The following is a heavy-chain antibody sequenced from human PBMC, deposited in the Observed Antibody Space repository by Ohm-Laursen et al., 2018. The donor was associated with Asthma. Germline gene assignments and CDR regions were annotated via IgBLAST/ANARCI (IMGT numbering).Heavy chain of an antibody. Sequence: SLRLSCAASGFIFSDYFMHWVRQRPGEGLVWISHIFPDGRRTNYADSVKGRFTISRDNAKNSLYLQMNSLRAQDTAVYYCAVRTTSAGFDVWGQGTTVTVSS. CDR2: IFPDGRRT. D-gene: IGHD1-1*01. J-gene: IGHJ6*02. CDR3: AVRTTSAGFDV. CDR1: GFIFSDYF. V-gene: IGHV3-74*01.